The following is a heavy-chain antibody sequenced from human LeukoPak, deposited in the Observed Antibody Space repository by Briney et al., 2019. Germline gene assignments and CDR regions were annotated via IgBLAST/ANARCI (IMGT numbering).Heavy chain of an antibody. V-gene: IGHV3-74*01. CDR2: INSDESRT. CDR3: ARGPANSGYGVDY. CDR1: GFTFSSHW. J-gene: IGHJ4*02. Sequence: GGSLRLSCAASGFTFSSHWMHWVRKAPGKGLVWVSRINSDESRTSYAESVKGRFTISRDNAKNTLYLQMNSLRVEDTAVYYCARGPANSGYGVDYWGQGTLVTVSS. D-gene: IGHD5-12*01.